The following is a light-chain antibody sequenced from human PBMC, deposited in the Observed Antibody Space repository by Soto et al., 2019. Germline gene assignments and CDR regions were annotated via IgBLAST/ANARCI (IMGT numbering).Light chain of an antibody. J-gene: IGKJ1*01. CDR2: ATS. CDR3: QHDDSASRT. Sequence: EIVLTQSPATLSVSPGEEAILSCRASQSVPSDSLAWYQHKPGQAPRLLIYATSKKATGVPARFGGSGTGTDFTLSVNTVQPEDFAVYYCQHDDSASRTVGPGTKLEVK. CDR1: QSVPSDS. V-gene: IGKV3-20*01.